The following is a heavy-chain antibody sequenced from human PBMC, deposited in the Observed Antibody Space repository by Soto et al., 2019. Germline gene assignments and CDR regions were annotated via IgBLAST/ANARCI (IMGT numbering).Heavy chain of an antibody. CDR3: AREDIVVVPAASYYYYMDV. Sequence: ASVKVSCKASGYTFTSCGISWVRQAPGQGLEWMGWISAYNGNTNYAQKLQGRVTMTTDTSTSTAYMELRSLRSDDTAVYYCAREDIVVVPAASYYYYMDVWGKGTTVTVSS. CDR2: ISAYNGNT. D-gene: IGHD2-2*01. J-gene: IGHJ6*03. V-gene: IGHV1-18*01. CDR1: GYTFTSCG.